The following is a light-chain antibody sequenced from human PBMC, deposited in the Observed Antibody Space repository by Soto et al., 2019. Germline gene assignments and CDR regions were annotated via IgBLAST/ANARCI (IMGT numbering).Light chain of an antibody. CDR2: EVT. CDR1: SSDVGGYNY. J-gene: IGLJ3*02. V-gene: IGLV2-8*01. Sequence: QSVLTQPPSASGSPGQSVTISCTGTSSDVGGYNYVSWYQQYPGRAPKFMIYEVTKRPSGVPDRFSGSKSGNTASLTVSGLQAEDDADYYCSSYAASNNFYFVFGGGTKLTVL. CDR3: SSYAASNNFYFV.